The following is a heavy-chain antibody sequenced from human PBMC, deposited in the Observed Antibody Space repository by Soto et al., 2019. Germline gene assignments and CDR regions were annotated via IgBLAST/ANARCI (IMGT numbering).Heavy chain of an antibody. Sequence: GESLKISCKGSGYSFTSYWIGWVRQMPGKGLEWMGIIYPGDSDPRYSPSFQGQVTISADKSISTAYLQWSSLKASDTAMYYCARRAAYCSSTSCYKGEDYYYGMDVWGQGTTVTVSS. CDR1: GYSFTSYW. V-gene: IGHV5-51*01. D-gene: IGHD2-2*02. CDR3: ARRAAYCSSTSCYKGEDYYYGMDV. CDR2: IYPGDSDP. J-gene: IGHJ6*02.